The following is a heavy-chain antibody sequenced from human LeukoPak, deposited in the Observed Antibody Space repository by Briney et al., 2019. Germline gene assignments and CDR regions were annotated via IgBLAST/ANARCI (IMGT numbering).Heavy chain of an antibody. CDR3: ARMADCSSTSCYFDY. D-gene: IGHD2-2*01. CDR1: GFTFSSYA. CDR2: ISSNGGST. J-gene: IGHJ4*02. Sequence: GGSLRLSRAASGFTFSSYAMHWVRQAPGKGLEYVSAISSNGGSTYYANSVKGRFTISRDNSKNTLYLQMGSLRAEDMAVYYCARMADCSSTSCYFDYWGQGTLVTVSS. V-gene: IGHV3-64*01.